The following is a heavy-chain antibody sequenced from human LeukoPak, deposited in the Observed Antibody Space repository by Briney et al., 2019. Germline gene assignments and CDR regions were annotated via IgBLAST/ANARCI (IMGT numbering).Heavy chain of an antibody. CDR3: ARYGSGSYYYFDY. CDR1: GGSISSGGYS. CDR2: IYHSGST. V-gene: IGHV4-30-2*01. J-gene: IGHJ4*02. Sequence: KASETLSLTCAVSGGSISSGGYSWSWIRQPPGKGLEWIGYIYHSGSTYYNPSLKSRVTISVDRSKNQFSLKLSSVTAADTAVYYCARYGSGSYYYFDYWGQGTLVTVSS. D-gene: IGHD3-10*01.